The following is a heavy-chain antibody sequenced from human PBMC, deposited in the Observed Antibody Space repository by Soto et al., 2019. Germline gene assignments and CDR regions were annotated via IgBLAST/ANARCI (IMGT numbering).Heavy chain of an antibody. CDR1: GYTLTSYD. J-gene: IGHJ3*02. D-gene: IGHD2-15*01. Sequence: ASVKVSCKASGYTLTSYDINWMRQATGQGLEWMGWMNPNSGNTGYAQKFQGRVTMTRNTSISTAYMELSSLRSEDTAVYYCARPGRDDAFDIWGQGTMVTVSS. CDR2: MNPNSGNT. CDR3: ARPGRDDAFDI. V-gene: IGHV1-8*01.